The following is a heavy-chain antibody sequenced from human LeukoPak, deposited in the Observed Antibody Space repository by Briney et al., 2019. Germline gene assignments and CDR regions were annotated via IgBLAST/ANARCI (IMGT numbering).Heavy chain of an antibody. J-gene: IGHJ4*02. Sequence: GGSLRLSCAASGFTFSTYAMSWVRQAPGKGLEWVSAISGSGGNTYYADSVKGRFTISRGNSKNTLYLQMNSLRAEDTAVYYCAKDRGFGAAAGHSFYFDYWGQGTLVTVSS. D-gene: IGHD6-25*01. CDR3: AKDRGFGAAAGHSFYFDY. CDR2: ISGSGGNT. CDR1: GFTFSTYA. V-gene: IGHV3-23*01.